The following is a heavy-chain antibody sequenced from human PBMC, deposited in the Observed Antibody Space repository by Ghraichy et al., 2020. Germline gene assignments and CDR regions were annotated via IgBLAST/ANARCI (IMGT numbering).Heavy chain of an antibody. V-gene: IGHV4-34*01. CDR2: INHSGST. CDR1: GGSFSGYY. D-gene: IGHD2-2*01. CDR3: ARGRGYCSSTSCRFDY. J-gene: IGHJ4*02. Sequence: SETLSLTFAVYGGSFSGYYWSWIRQPPGKGLEWIGEINHSGSTNYNPSLKSRVTISVDTSKNQFSLKLSSVTAADTAVYYCARGRGYCSSTSCRFDYWGQGTLVTVSS.